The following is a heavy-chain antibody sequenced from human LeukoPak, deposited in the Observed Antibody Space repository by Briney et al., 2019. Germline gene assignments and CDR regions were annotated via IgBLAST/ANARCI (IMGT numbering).Heavy chain of an antibody. J-gene: IGHJ4*02. CDR3: ARAGYSGYVSRDFDY. CDR2: ISAYNGNT. D-gene: IGHD5-12*01. CDR1: GYTFTSYG. V-gene: IGHV1-18*01. Sequence: ASVKVSCKASGYTFTSYGISWVRQAPGQGLEWMGWISAYNGNTNYAQKLQGRVTMTTDTSTSTAYMELRSLRSDDTAVYYCARAGYSGYVSRDFDYWGQGTLVTVSS.